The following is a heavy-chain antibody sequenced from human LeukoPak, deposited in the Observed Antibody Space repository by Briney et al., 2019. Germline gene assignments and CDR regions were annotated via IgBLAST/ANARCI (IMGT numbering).Heavy chain of an antibody. V-gene: IGHV3-23*01. CDR1: GFTFSSYA. J-gene: IGHJ4*02. CDR3: AKDTVVPAFGVVNQYYFDY. Sequence: PGGSLRLSCSASGFTFSSYAMSWVRQAPGKGLEWVSAISGSGGSTYYADSVKGRFTISRDNSKNTLYLQMNSLRAEDTAVYYCAKDTVVPAFGVVNQYYFDYWGQGTLVTVSS. CDR2: ISGSGGST. D-gene: IGHD3-3*01.